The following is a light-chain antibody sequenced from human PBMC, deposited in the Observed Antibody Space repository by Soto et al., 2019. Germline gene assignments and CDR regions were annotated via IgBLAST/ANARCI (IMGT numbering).Light chain of an antibody. Sequence: QSALTQPPSASGSPGQSVNISCTGTSSDVGGYNYVSWYQQHPGKAPKLMIYEVSKRPSGVPDRFSGSKSGNTASLTVSGLQAEDEADYYCSSYAGSTNFAEGYVFGTGTKLTVL. CDR3: SSYAGSTNFAEGYV. J-gene: IGLJ1*01. CDR2: EVS. CDR1: SSDVGGYNY. V-gene: IGLV2-8*01.